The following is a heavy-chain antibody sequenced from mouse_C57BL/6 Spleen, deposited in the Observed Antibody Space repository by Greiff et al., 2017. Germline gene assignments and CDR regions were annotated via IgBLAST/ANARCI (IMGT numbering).Heavy chain of an antibody. CDR2: IHPNSGST. CDR3: ARSGGTPYFDY. V-gene: IGHV1-64*01. CDR1: GYTFTSYW. J-gene: IGHJ2*01. D-gene: IGHD3-1*01. Sequence: VQLQQPGAELVKPGASVKLSCKASGYTFTSYWMHWVKQRPGQGLEWIGMIHPNSGSTNYNEKFKSKATLTVDKSSSTAYMQLSSLTSEDSAVYYGARSGGTPYFDYWGQGTTLTVSS.